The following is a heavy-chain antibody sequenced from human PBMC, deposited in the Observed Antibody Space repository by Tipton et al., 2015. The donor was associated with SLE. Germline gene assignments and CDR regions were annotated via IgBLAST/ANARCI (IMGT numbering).Heavy chain of an antibody. D-gene: IGHD3-16*01. CDR1: GDSISNNNYY. CDR2: INYSGTT. CDR3: ARALGANYFNL. V-gene: IGHV4-39*07. Sequence: TLSLTCTVSGDSISNNNYYWGWIRQPPGKGLEWIGNINYSGTTYFNPSLKTRVTISVDTSKIHFSLRLTSVTAADTAVYYCARALGANYFNLWGQGNLVTVSS. J-gene: IGHJ4*02.